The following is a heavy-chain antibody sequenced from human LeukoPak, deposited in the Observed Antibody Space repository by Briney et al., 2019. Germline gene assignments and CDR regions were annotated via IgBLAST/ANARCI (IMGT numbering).Heavy chain of an antibody. CDR3: ARESGYSSGWYSLVDY. Sequence: SETLSLTCTVSGGSISSYYWSWIRQPPGKGPEWIGYIYYSGSTNYNPSLKSRVTISVDTSKNQFSLKLSSVTAADTAVYYCARESGYSSGWYSLVDYWGQGTLVTVSS. D-gene: IGHD6-19*01. V-gene: IGHV4-59*01. CDR1: GGSISSYY. J-gene: IGHJ4*02. CDR2: IYYSGST.